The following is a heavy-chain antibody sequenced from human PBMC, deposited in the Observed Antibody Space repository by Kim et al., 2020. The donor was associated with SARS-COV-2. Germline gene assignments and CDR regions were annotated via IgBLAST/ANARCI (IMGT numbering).Heavy chain of an antibody. V-gene: IGHV4-39*01. CDR1: GGSINSSASL. D-gene: IGHD2-21*01. J-gene: IGHJ4*02. Sequence: SETLSLTCTVSGGSINSSASLWGWIRQPPGKGLEWIGNIYFSGDSFSNPSLQSPVTMSVDSSKNQFSLKMTSVTAADTAVYYCARLFSRAIVEYWGQGTLVTVSP. CDR2: IYFSGDS. CDR3: ARLFSRAIVEY.